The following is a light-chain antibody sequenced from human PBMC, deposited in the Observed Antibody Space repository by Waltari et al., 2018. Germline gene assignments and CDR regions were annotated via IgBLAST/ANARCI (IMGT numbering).Light chain of an antibody. CDR2: DTS. J-gene: IGLJ3*02. CDR1: TGAVTSGHY. Sequence: QAVVTQEPSLTVSPGGTVTLTCGSSTGAVTSGHYPYWFQQKPGQSPRTLIYDTSNKHSWTPARCSGSLLGGKAALTLSGAQPEDEAEYYCLLPWVFGGGTKLTVL. CDR3: LLPWV. V-gene: IGLV7-46*01.